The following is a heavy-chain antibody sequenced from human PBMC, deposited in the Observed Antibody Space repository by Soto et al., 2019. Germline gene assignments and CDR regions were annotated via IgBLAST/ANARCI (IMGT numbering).Heavy chain of an antibody. CDR3: ATDSQIDSSGYAFDI. CDR2: FDPEDGET. V-gene: IGHV1-24*01. J-gene: IGHJ3*02. Sequence: GASVKVSCKVSGYTLTELSTHWVRQAPGKGLEWMGGFDPEDGETIYAQKFQGRVTMTEDTSTDTAYMELSSLRSEDTAVYYCATDSQIDSSGYAFDIWGQGTMVTVSS. D-gene: IGHD3-22*01. CDR1: GYTLTELS.